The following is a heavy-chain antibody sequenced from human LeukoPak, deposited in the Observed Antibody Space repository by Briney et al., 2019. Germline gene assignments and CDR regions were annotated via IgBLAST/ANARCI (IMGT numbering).Heavy chain of an antibody. CDR1: GYTFTSYG. V-gene: IGHV1-18*01. D-gene: IGHD6-19*01. CDR3: ARVDSSDGWFDP. J-gene: IGHJ5*02. Sequence: ASVKVSCKASGYTFTSYGISWVRQAPGQGLEWMGWISAYNGNTSYAQKLQGRVTMTTDTSTSTAYMELRSLRSDDTAVYYCARVDSSDGWFDPWGQGTLVTVSS. CDR2: ISAYNGNT.